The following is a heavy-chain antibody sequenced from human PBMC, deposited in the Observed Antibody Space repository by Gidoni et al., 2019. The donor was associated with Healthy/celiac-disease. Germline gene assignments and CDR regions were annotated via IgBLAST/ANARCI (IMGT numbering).Heavy chain of an antibody. Sequence: QVQLAQSGAEVKQPGSSVKVSCKSSGVSFSSYAISWVRQAPGQGLEWKGGIIPIFDTENYEQKFQGRGKITADESTSTAYMELSSLRSEDTAVYYCARDWRSGSFVMDVWGQGTTVTVSS. J-gene: IGHJ6*02. CDR2: IIPIFDTE. CDR1: GVSFSSYA. D-gene: IGHD1-26*01. V-gene: IGHV1-69*01. CDR3: ARDWRSGSFVMDV.